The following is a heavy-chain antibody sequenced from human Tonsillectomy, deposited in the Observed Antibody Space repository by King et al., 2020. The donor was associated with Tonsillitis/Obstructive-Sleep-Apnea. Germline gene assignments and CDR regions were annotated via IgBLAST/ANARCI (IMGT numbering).Heavy chain of an antibody. CDR3: AKRPSGGWYFLI. V-gene: IGHV3-23*04. J-gene: IGHJ3*02. CDR1: GFTFSSYA. Sequence: VQLVESGGGLVQPGGSLRLSCAASGFTFSSYAMSWVRQAPGKGLQWVSGISGSGGGTYYADSMKGRFTISRDNSKNTLYLQMNSLRAEDTAVYYCAKRPSGGWYFLIWGQGTMVTVSS. D-gene: IGHD6-19*01. CDR2: ISGSGGGT.